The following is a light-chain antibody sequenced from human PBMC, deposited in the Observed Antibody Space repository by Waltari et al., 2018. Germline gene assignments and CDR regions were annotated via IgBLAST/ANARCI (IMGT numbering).Light chain of an antibody. CDR1: QSVSSSY. CDR2: GAS. CDR3: QQYVSSPLT. Sequence: EIVLTQSPGTLSLSPGERATISCRASQSVSSSYLAWYQQKPGQAPRLLIYGASSRATGIPDRFSGSGSGTDFTLTISRLEPEDFAVYYWQQYVSSPLTFGGGTKVEIK. J-gene: IGKJ4*01. V-gene: IGKV3-20*01.